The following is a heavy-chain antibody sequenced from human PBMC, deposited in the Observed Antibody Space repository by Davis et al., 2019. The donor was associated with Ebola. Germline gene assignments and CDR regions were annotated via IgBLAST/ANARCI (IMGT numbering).Heavy chain of an antibody. CDR1: GFTFSSYA. D-gene: IGHD2-15*01. Sequence: GESLKISCAASGFTFSSYAMHWVRQAPGKGLEWVSSISSSSSYIYYADSVKGRFTISRDNAKNSLYLQMNSLRAEDTAVYYCARARRVVVAATQGYFDYWGQGTLVTVSS. J-gene: IGHJ4*02. V-gene: IGHV3-21*01. CDR2: ISSSSSYI. CDR3: ARARRVVVAATQGYFDY.